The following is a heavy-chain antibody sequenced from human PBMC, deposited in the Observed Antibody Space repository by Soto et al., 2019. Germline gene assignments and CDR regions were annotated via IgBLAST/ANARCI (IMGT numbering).Heavy chain of an antibody. Sequence: GGSLRLSCAASGFTFSRYGMHWVRQAPGKGLEWVAVLSYDGRDRYYGDSVKGRFTISRDNSKNTLYLQMNSLRAEDTAVYYCAKVMGDSSGLGEYYFDYWGQGTLVTVSS. CDR3: AKVMGDSSGLGEYYFDY. D-gene: IGHD3-22*01. CDR1: GFTFSRYG. J-gene: IGHJ4*02. V-gene: IGHV3-30*18. CDR2: LSYDGRDR.